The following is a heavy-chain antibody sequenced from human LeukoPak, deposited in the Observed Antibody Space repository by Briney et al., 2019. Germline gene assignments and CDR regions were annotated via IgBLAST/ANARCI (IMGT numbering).Heavy chain of an antibody. J-gene: IGHJ6*02. CDR1: GFTLDDYA. D-gene: IGHD5-12*01. V-gene: IGHV3-9*01. CDR2: ISWNSGNI. Sequence: GGSLRLSCAASGFTLDDYAMHWVRQAPGKGLEWVSGISWNSGNIAYGDSVKGRFTISRDNAKNSLYLQMNSLRAEDTALYYCAKDVDRNYYYGMDVWGQGTTVTVSS. CDR3: AKDVDRNYYYGMDV.